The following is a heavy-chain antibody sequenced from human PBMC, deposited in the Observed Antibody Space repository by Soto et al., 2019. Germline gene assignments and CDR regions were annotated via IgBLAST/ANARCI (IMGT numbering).Heavy chain of an antibody. J-gene: IGHJ3*02. CDR2: IYPDDSDT. V-gene: IGHV5-51*01. CDR1: GYSFTTYW. CDR3: ARQGRTTHYGVLSGYDLPDAFDI. D-gene: IGHD3-3*01. Sequence: PGESLKISCQGSGYSFTTYWIAWVRQMPGKGLEWVGIIYPDDSDTRYSPSFQGHVTISADKSINTAYLQWSSLKASDTAMYFCARQGRTTHYGVLSGYDLPDAFDIWGQGTMVTVSS.